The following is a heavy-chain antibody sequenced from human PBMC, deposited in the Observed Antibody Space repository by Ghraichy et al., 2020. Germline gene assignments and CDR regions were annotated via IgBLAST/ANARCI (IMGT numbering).Heavy chain of an antibody. CDR1: GFTFSGSA. CDR2: IRSKANSYAT. J-gene: IGHJ4*02. D-gene: IGHD4/OR15-4a*01. V-gene: IGHV3-73*01. CDR3: TTLSNDY. Sequence: LSLTYAASGFTFSGSAMHWVRQASGKGLEWVGRIRSKANSYATAYAASVKGRFTISRDDSKNTAYLQMNSLKTEDTAMYYCTTLSNDYWGQGTLVTVSS.